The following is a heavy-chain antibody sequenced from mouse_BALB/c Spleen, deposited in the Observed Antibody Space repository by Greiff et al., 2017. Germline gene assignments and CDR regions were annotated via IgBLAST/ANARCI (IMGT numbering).Heavy chain of an antibody. CDR1: GYTFTSYV. J-gene: IGHJ4*01. CDR2: INPYNDGT. V-gene: IGHV1-14*01. D-gene: IGHD2-3*01. CDR3: ARYLYDGYSYYYAMDY. Sequence: EVQVVESGPELVKPGASVKMSCKASGYTFTSYVMHWVKQKPGQGLEWIGYINPYNDGTKYNEKFKGKATLTSDKSSSTAYMELSSLTSEDSAVYYCARYLYDGYSYYYAMDYWGQGTSVTVSS.